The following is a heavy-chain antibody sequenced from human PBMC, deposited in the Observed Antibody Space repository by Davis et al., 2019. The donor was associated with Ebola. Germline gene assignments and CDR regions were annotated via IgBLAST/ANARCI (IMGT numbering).Heavy chain of an antibody. CDR2: ISSSGSTI. CDR3: ALEDGDSDAFDI. CDR1: GFTFSDYY. V-gene: IGHV3-11*04. D-gene: IGHD4-17*01. J-gene: IGHJ3*02. Sequence: GESLKISCAASGFTFSDYYMSWIRQAPGKGLEWVSYISSSGSTIYYADSVKGRFTISRDNAKNSLYLQMNSLRAEDTAVYYCALEDGDSDAFDIWGQGTMVTVSS.